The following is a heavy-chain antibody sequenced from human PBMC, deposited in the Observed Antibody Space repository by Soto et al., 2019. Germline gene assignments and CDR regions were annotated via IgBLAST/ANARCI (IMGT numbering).Heavy chain of an antibody. J-gene: IGHJ6*02. CDR2: IYYSGST. D-gene: IGHD2-15*01. CDR3: ARSGLVANYYYGMDV. Sequence: PSETLSHTSTVSGGSIRSGGSYWGWVRQHSGKGLEWIGYIYYSGSTYYNPSLKSRVTISVDTSKNQFSLKLSSVTAADTAVYYCARSGLVANYYYGMDVWGQGTTVTVSS. V-gene: IGHV4-31*03. CDR1: GGSIRSGGSY.